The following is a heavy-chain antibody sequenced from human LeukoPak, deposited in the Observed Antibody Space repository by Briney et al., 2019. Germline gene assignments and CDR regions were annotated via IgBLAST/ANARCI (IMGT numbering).Heavy chain of an antibody. Sequence: PGGSLRLSCVGSGFIFNDYSMNWVRQAPGKGPEWVSYISSRSSTIYYADSVKGRFTISRDNAKNSLYLQMNSLRAEDSAVYYCTRETAFDFGAKGQWSPSLQ. CDR2: ISSRSSTI. CDR1: GFIFNDYS. V-gene: IGHV3-48*04. J-gene: IGHJ3*01. CDR3: TRETAFD.